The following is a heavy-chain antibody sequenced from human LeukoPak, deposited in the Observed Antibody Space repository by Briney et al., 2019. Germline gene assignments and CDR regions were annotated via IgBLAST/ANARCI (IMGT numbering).Heavy chain of an antibody. CDR1: GFTFSSYG. J-gene: IGHJ4*02. CDR3: ARVVPPTDYGSGSYFWDPYYFDY. V-gene: IGHV3-30*03. CDR2: ISYDGSNK. Sequence: HPGGSLRLSCAASGFTFSSYGMHWVRQAPGKGLEWVAVISYDGSNKYYADSVKGRFTISRDNSKNTLYLQMNSLRAEDTAVYYCARVVPPTDYGSGSYFWDPYYFDYWGQGTLVTVSS. D-gene: IGHD3-10*01.